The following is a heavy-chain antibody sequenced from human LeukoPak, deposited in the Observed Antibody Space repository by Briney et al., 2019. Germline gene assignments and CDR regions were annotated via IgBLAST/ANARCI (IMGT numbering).Heavy chain of an antibody. CDR2: INPKSRGT. J-gene: IGHJ3*01. Sequence: ASVKVSCKASGYTLTGYYMHWVRQAPGQGLEWMGWINPKSRGTNYAQMFQGRVTMTRDTSISTAYMELSSLRSDDTAVYYCARDLASMTKNAFDVWGQGTMVTVSS. CDR1: GYTLTGYY. V-gene: IGHV1-2*02. D-gene: IGHD2/OR15-2a*01. CDR3: ARDLASMTKNAFDV.